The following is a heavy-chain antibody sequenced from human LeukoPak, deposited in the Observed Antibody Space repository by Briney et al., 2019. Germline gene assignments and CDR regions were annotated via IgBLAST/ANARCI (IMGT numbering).Heavy chain of an antibody. Sequence: ASETLSLTCTVSGGSISSSSYYWGWIRQPPGKGLEWIGSIYYSGSTYSNPSLTRRVTISVDTSKNQFSLRLSSVTADDTAVYYCARHGEEDAFDIWGQGTMVTVSS. J-gene: IGHJ3*02. CDR2: IYYSGST. V-gene: IGHV4-39*01. CDR1: GGSISSSSYY. CDR3: ARHGEEDAFDI. D-gene: IGHD3-3*01.